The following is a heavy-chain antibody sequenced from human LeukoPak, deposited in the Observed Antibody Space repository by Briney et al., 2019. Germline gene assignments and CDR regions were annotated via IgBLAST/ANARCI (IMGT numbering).Heavy chain of an antibody. J-gene: IGHJ4*02. V-gene: IGHV4-39*01. D-gene: IGHD3-3*01. Sequence: SQTLSLTCTVSGGSISRSLYYWGWIRQPPGKGLEWIGSINYSGTTYYNPSLKSRVTISVDTSKNQVSLKVSSVTAADTAVYYCARTGSQRITMTTADYWGQGTLVTVSS. CDR1: GGSISRSLYY. CDR3: ARTGSQRITMTTADY. CDR2: INYSGTT.